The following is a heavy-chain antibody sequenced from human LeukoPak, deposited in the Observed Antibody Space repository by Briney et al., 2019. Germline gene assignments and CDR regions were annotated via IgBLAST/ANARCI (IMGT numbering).Heavy chain of an antibody. Sequence: GGSLRLSCSASGFAFSDYDMNWIRQAPGEGLVWVSRINSDATRPSYADSVKGRFTISRDNAKNTLYLQMNSLRADDTALYYCARETRETGRGYHQTDAFDIWGQGTMVSVSS. CDR1: GFAFSDYD. CDR2: INSDATRP. V-gene: IGHV3-74*01. CDR3: ARETRETGRGYHQTDAFDI. D-gene: IGHD3-22*01. J-gene: IGHJ3*02.